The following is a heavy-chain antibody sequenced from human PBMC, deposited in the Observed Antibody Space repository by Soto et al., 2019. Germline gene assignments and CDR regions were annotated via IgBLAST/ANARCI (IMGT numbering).Heavy chain of an antibody. Sequence: QVQLVQYGAEVKKPGASVKVSCKASGYTFTSYAMHWVRQAAGQRLEWMGWINAGNGNTKYSQKFQGRVTITRDTSASTAYMELCSLKSQDTAVYYCARSRWAATPRGWFDPWGQGTLVTVSS. CDR1: GYTFTSYA. V-gene: IGHV1-3*01. CDR2: INAGNGNT. D-gene: IGHD2-15*01. CDR3: ARSRWAATPRGWFDP. J-gene: IGHJ5*02.